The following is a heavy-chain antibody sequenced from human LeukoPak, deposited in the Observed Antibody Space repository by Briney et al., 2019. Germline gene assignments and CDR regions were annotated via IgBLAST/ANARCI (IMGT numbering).Heavy chain of an antibody. CDR1: GGSINNYY. Sequence: TSSETLSLTCTVSGGSINNYYWSWIRQPAGKGLGWIGRIYTRGSTNYNPSLKSRVTMSVDTSKNQFSLKLSSVTAADTAVYYCARGRYCSADICSGGDAFDIWGQGTMVSVSS. CDR2: IYTRGST. CDR3: ARGRYCSADICSGGDAFDI. D-gene: IGHD2-15*01. J-gene: IGHJ3*02. V-gene: IGHV4-4*07.